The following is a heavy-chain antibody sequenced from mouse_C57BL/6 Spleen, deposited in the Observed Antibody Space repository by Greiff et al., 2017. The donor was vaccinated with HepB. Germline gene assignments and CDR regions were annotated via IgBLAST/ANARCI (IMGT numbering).Heavy chain of an antibody. CDR3: ARHGGTGYYAMDY. J-gene: IGHJ4*01. D-gene: IGHD2-14*01. CDR2: ISSGGSYT. Sequence: EVQRVESGGDLVKPGGSLKLSCAASGFTFSSYGMSWVRQTPDKRLEWVATISSGGSYTYYPDSVKGRFTISRDNAKNTLYLQMSSLKSEDTAMYYCARHGGTGYYAMDYWGQGTSVTVSS. CDR1: GFTFSSYG. V-gene: IGHV5-6*01.